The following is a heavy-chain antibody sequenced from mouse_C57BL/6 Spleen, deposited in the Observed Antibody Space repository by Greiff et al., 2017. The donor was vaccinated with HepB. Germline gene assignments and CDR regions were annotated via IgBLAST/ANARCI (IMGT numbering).Heavy chain of an antibody. D-gene: IGHD3-2*02. V-gene: IGHV3-6*01. CDR1: GYSITSGYY. CDR3: ARDSSVHFDY. CDR2: ISYDGSN. Sequence: EVQVVESGPGLVKPSPSLSLTCSVTGYSITSGYYWNWIRQFPGNKLEWMGYISYDGSNNYNPSLKNRISITRDTSKNQFFLKLNSVTTEDTATYYCARDSSVHFDYWGQGTTLTVSS. J-gene: IGHJ2*01.